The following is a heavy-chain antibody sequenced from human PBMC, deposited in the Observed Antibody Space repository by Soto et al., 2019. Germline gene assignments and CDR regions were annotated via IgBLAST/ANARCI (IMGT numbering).Heavy chain of an antibody. J-gene: IGHJ4*02. V-gene: IGHV4-39*01. D-gene: IGHD2-8*01. CDR2: IYYSGST. CDR1: GGSISSSSYY. Sequence: SETLSLTFTVSGGSISSSSYYWGWIRQPPGKGLEWIGSIYYSGSTYYNPSLKSRVTISVDTSKNQFSLKLSSVTAADTAVYYCARRLGYCTNGVCAKRAYYFDYWGQGTLVTVSS. CDR3: ARRLGYCTNGVCAKRAYYFDY.